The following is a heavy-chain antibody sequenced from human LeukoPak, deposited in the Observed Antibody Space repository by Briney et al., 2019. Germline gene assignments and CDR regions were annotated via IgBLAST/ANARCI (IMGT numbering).Heavy chain of an antibody. D-gene: IGHD6-13*01. CDR1: GGSISSYY. V-gene: IGHV4-4*07. CDR2: IYTTGST. J-gene: IGHJ4*02. CDR3: ARQIAAAGTAGFDY. Sequence: PSETLSLTCTISGGSISSYYWTWIRQPAGKGLEWIGRIYTTGSTNYNPSLKSRVTMSVDTSKNQFSLKLTSVTAADTAVYHCARQIAAAGTAGFDYWGQGTLVTVSS.